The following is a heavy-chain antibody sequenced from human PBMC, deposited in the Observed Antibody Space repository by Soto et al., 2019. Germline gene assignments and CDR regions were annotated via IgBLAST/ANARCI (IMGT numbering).Heavy chain of an antibody. J-gene: IGHJ6*02. CDR3: ARAKYYGSGSLSYYYYGMDV. Sequence: SVKVACKASGGTFSSYAISWVRQAPGQGLEWMGGIIPIFGTANYAQKFQGRVTITADESTSTAYMELSSLRSEDTAVYYCARAKYYGSGSLSYYYYGMDVWGQGTTVTVSS. CDR2: IIPIFGTA. CDR1: GGTFSSYA. D-gene: IGHD3-10*01. V-gene: IGHV1-69*13.